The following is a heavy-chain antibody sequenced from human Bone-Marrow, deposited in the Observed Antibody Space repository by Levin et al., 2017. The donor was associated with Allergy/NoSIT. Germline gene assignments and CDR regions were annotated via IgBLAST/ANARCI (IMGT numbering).Heavy chain of an antibody. D-gene: IGHD3-10*01. J-gene: IGHJ5*02. V-gene: IGHV4-59*01. CDR3: ARALGPHYYGSGNYSKIDR. Sequence: MASETLSLTCTVSGGSIGTYYWIWVRQPPGKALEWIGYVYFSGDTNYNPSLKSRVTISVDTSKNQFSMKLTSVTAADTAVYYCARALGPHYYGSGNYSKIDRWGRGTLVTVSS. CDR2: VYFSGDT. CDR1: GGSIGTYY.